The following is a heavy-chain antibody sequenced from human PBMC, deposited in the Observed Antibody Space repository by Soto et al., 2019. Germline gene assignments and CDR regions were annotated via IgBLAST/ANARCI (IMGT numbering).Heavy chain of an antibody. J-gene: IGHJ6*02. CDR1: GGSISSGPYS. Sequence: PSETLSLTCTVSGGSISSGPYSWGWIRQPPGEGLEWIGTFYYSESTYYNPSLEGRVTISVDTSKNQFSLKVSSVTVADTAVYYCARLGGYCSSTSCYGFYGMDVWGQGTTVT. CDR2: FYYSEST. V-gene: IGHV4-39*01. D-gene: IGHD2-2*01. CDR3: ARLGGYCSSTSCYGFYGMDV.